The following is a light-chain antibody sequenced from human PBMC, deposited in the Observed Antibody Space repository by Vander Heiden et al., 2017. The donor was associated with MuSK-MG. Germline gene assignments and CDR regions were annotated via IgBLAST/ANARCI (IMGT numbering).Light chain of an antibody. Sequence: DIQMTQSPSSLSASVGDRVTITCRASEAIRNNLAWHQQKPGKAPKRLIYGASSLHSWVPSRFSGSGSGTEFTLTITSQQPEDFATYYCLQDNSYPFTFGGGTKVEIK. CDR3: LQDNSYPFT. CDR1: EAIRNN. V-gene: IGKV1-17*01. CDR2: GAS. J-gene: IGKJ4*01.